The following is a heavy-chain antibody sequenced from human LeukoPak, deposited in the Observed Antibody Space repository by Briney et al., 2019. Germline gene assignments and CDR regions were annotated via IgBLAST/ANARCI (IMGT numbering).Heavy chain of an antibody. V-gene: IGHV1-46*01. CDR3: ARDYFQGVATVTMAYYYYGMDV. CDR1: GYSFTNYY. CDR2: LNPSGGGT. Sequence: GASVKVSCKASGYSFTNYYVHWIRQAPGQGLEWMGVLNPSGGGTNYAQKFQGRVIMTRDTSTTIVYMELSSLTSEDTAVYYCARDYFQGVATVTMAYYYYGMDVWGQGTTVTVSS. D-gene: IGHD4-17*01. J-gene: IGHJ6*02.